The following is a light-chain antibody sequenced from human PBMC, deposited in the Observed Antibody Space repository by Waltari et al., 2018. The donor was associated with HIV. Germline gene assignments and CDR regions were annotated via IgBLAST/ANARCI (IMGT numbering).Light chain of an antibody. V-gene: IGKV1-39*01. Sequence: DVQMTQSPSSLSASVGDRVSITCRANQSVSSYLNWYQQKPGRPPILLIYAASTLQTGVPSRFTGWGSGTDFTLAITGLQRDDFATYFCQQTHTGVTFGPGTTV. CDR3: QQTHTGVT. CDR1: QSVSSY. CDR2: AAS. J-gene: IGKJ3*01.